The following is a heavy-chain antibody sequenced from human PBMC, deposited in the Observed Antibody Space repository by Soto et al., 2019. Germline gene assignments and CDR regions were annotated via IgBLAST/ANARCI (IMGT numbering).Heavy chain of an antibody. D-gene: IGHD6-13*01. Sequence: GESLKISCKGSGYSFTSYWIGWVRQMPGKGLELMVIIYPGDSDTRYSPSFQGQVTISAYKSISTAYLQWSSLNASDTAMYYCARRDSSSWYYXWGQGTLVTVSX. V-gene: IGHV5-51*01. J-gene: IGHJ4*02. CDR1: GYSFTSYW. CDR2: IYPGDSDT. CDR3: ARRDSSSWYYX.